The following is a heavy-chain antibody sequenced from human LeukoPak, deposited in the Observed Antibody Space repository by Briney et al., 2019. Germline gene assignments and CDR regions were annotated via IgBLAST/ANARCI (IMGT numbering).Heavy chain of an antibody. CDR1: GFAFTGST. Sequence: PGGSLRLSCAASGFAFTGSTMHWVRQASGKGLEWVGRIRSKANSYATAYAASVTGRFTISRDDSKNTAYLQMNSLRAEDTAVYYCARGGPAAGRFDYWGQGTLVTVSS. J-gene: IGHJ4*02. D-gene: IGHD6-13*01. CDR3: ARGGPAAGRFDY. CDR2: IRSKANSYAT. V-gene: IGHV3-73*01.